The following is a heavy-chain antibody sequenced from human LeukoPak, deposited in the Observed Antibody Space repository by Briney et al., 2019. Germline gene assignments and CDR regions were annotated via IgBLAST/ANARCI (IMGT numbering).Heavy chain of an antibody. CDR1: GGSLSGYY. D-gene: IGHD2-21*01. CDR2: INHSGST. J-gene: IGHJ6*02. Sequence: SETLSLTCAVYGGSLSGYYWSWIRLPPGKGLEWIGEINHSGSTNYNPSLKSRVTISVDTSKNQFSLKLSSVTAADTAVYYCARIVVASDPTYYGMDVWGQGTTVTVSS. CDR3: ARIVVASDPTYYGMDV. V-gene: IGHV4-34*01.